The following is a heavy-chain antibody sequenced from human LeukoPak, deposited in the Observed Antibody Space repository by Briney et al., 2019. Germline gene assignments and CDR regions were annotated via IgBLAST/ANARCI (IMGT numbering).Heavy chain of an antibody. CDR3: AREMTTVTTNWFDP. D-gene: IGHD4-17*01. CDR2: IYYSGST. CDR1: GGSISSYY. V-gene: IGHV4-59*12. J-gene: IGHJ5*02. Sequence: PSETLSLTCTVSGGSISSYYWSWIRQPPGKGLEWLGYIYYSGSTNYNPSLKSRVTISVDTSKNQFSLKLSSVTAADTAVYYCAREMTTVTTNWFDPWGQGTLVTVSS.